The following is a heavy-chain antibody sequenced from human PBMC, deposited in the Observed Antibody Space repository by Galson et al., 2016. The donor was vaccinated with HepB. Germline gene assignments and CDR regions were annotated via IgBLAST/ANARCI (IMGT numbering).Heavy chain of an antibody. J-gene: IGHJ4*02. CDR2: IISRSAGGTT. D-gene: IGHD6-13*01. CDR1: GLTFTNAW. Sequence: SLRLSCAASGLTFTNAWMNWVRQAPGKGLEWVGRIISRSAGGTTDYAAPVKGRFAISRDDSQNTVYLQMNGLKIEDTAVYYCTTTGGTAGGSSWPPYWGQGTLVTVSS. CDR3: TTTGGTAGGSSWPPY. V-gene: IGHV3-15*07.